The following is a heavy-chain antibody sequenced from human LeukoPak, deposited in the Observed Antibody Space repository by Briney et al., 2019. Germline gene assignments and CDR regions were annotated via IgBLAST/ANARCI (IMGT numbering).Heavy chain of an antibody. Sequence: PSETLSLTCAVYGGSFSGYYWSWIRQPPGKQLEWIGEINHSGSTNYNPSLKSRVTISLDTSKNQFSLRLTSVTAADTAVYYCARGTPHYYGSGSYYIRRFDAWGQGTLVIVPS. CDR2: INHSGST. CDR3: ARGTPHYYGSGSYYIRRFDA. J-gene: IGHJ5*02. CDR1: GGSFSGYY. V-gene: IGHV4-34*01. D-gene: IGHD3-10*01.